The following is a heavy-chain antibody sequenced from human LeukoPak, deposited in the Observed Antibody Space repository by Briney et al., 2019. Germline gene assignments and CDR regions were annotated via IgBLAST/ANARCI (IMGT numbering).Heavy chain of an antibody. Sequence: TSETLSHTCTVSGGSISSYYWSWIRQPPGKGLEWIGYIYYSGSTNYNPSLKSRVTISVDTSKNQFSLKLSSVAAADTAVYYCARKGSSWYNWFDPWGQGTLVTVSS. CDR1: GGSISSYY. V-gene: IGHV4-59*01. D-gene: IGHD6-13*01. CDR3: ARKGSSWYNWFDP. J-gene: IGHJ5*02. CDR2: IYYSGST.